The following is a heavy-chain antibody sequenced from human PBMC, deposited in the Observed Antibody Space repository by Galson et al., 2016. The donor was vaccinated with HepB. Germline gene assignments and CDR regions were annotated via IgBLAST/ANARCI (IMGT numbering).Heavy chain of an antibody. CDR3: ARRRGNTNFDY. Sequence: SLRLSCAASEFTVSDNYMSWVRQAPGKGLEWVSLISGDGVTYYADSVKGRFTISRDHSDNSLYLQMNSLRAGDTAVYYCARRRGNTNFDYWGQGTLVTVSS. D-gene: IGHD3-10*01. CDR1: EFTVSDNY. J-gene: IGHJ4*02. V-gene: IGHV3-53*01. CDR2: ISGDGVT.